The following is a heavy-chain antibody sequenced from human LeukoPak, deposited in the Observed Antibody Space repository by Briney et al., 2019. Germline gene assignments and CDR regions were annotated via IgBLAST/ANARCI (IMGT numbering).Heavy chain of an antibody. D-gene: IGHD3-3*01. V-gene: IGHV3-11*01. CDR2: ISSSGSTI. Sequence: PGGSLRLSCAASGFTFSDYYMSWIRQAPGKGLEWVSYISSSGSTIYYADSVKGRFTISRDNSKNTLYLQMNSLRAEDTAVYYCARGYYDFWSGLGIEGYFDYWGQGTLVTVSS. CDR3: ARGYYDFWSGLGIEGYFDY. CDR1: GFTFSDYY. J-gene: IGHJ4*02.